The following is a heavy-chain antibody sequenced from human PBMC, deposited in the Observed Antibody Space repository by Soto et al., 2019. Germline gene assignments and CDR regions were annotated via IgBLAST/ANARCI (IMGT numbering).Heavy chain of an antibody. V-gene: IGHV3-23*01. CDR3: AKWCTGTCDDTRYFQH. Sequence: PGGSLRLSCAASGFTFSRYAMSWVRQAPGKGLEWVSTLTDSGGITYYADSVKGRFTISRDNSKNTLYLQMNSLRADDTAVYYCAKWCTGTCDDTRYFQHWGQGTLVTVSS. CDR1: GFTFSRYA. CDR2: LTDSGGIT. D-gene: IGHD2-8*02. J-gene: IGHJ1*01.